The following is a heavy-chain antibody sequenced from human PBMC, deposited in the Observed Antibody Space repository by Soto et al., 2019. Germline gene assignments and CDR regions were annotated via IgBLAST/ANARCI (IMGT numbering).Heavy chain of an antibody. Sequence: GASVKVSCKVSGYTLTELSMHWVRQAPGKGLEWMGGFDPEDGETIYAQKFQGRVTMTEDTSTDTAYMELSSLRSEDTAVYYCATEPKYYYDSSGYRPPPTFDYWGQGTLVTVSS. D-gene: IGHD3-22*01. CDR2: FDPEDGET. V-gene: IGHV1-24*01. J-gene: IGHJ4*02. CDR1: GYTLTELS. CDR3: ATEPKYYYDSSGYRPPPTFDY.